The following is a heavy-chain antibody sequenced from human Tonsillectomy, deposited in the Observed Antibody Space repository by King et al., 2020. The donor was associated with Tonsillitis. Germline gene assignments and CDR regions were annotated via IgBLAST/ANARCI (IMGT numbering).Heavy chain of an antibody. Sequence: VQLVESGGGLVQPGGSLRLSCAASGFTFSSYSMNWVRQAPGKGLEWVSYISSDSSTIYYADSVMGRFAISRDNAKNSLYLQMNSLRDEDTAVYYCARTLVTTSTYWGQGTLVTVSS. CDR2: ISSDSSTI. D-gene: IGHD4-17*01. J-gene: IGHJ4*02. V-gene: IGHV3-48*02. CDR1: GFTFSSYS. CDR3: ARTLVTTSTY.